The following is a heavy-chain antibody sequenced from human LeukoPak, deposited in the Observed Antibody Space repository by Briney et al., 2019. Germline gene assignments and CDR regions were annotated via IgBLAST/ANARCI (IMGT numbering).Heavy chain of an antibody. J-gene: IGHJ4*02. CDR3: TKYGGSPPNYFDS. V-gene: IGHV4-59*08. Sequence: PSETLSLTCTVSGDSISSYYWSWVRQPPGKGLEWIAFVHKTGSINYNPSLKSRATISMDTSNSQFSLHVNSVTAADTAVYYCTKYGGSPPNYFDSWGAGALVTVSP. D-gene: IGHD1-26*01. CDR2: VHKTGSI. CDR1: GDSISSYY.